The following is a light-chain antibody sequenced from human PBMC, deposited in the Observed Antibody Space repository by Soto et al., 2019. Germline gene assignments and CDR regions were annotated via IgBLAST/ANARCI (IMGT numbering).Light chain of an antibody. CDR2: DVS. V-gene: IGLV2-14*03. CDR1: SSDVGGYNY. J-gene: IGLJ2*01. CDR3: SSYTSGSTPVV. Sequence: QSALTQPASVSGSPGQSITISCTGTSSDVGGYNYVSWFQRHPGKAPKLMIYDVSNRPSGVSNRFSGSKSGNTASLTISGLQAEDEADYYCSSYTSGSTPVVFGGGTKLTVL.